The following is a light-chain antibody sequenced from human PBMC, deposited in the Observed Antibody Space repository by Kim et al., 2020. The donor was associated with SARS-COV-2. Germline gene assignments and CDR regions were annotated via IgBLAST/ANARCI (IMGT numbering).Light chain of an antibody. Sequence: SYELTQPLSVSVALGQTATITCGGNSLGSKNVHWYQQKPGQAPVLVIYRDKNRASGIPERFSGSNSGNTATLTISRAQVGDDADYYCQVWHSSAGVFGGGTQLTVL. V-gene: IGLV3-9*01. J-gene: IGLJ2*01. CDR1: SLGSKN. CDR3: QVWHSSAGV. CDR2: RDK.